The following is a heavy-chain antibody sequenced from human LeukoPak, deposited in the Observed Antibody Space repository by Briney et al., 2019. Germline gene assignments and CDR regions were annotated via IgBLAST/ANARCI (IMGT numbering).Heavy chain of an antibody. D-gene: IGHD4-17*01. V-gene: IGHV4-59*08. J-gene: IGHJ4*02. Sequence: KPSETLSLTCTVSGGSISGYYWSWMRQPPGKGLEWIGFIYYSGSTNYNPSLKSQITISVDTSKNQFSLKLSSVTAADTAVYYCAISHYGDYYYFDYWGQGTLVTVSS. CDR1: GGSISGYY. CDR2: IYYSGST. CDR3: AISHYGDYYYFDY.